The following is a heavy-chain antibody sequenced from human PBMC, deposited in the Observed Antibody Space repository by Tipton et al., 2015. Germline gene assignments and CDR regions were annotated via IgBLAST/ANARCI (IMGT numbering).Heavy chain of an antibody. CDR1: AYSISSDYY. CDR2: MSYTGIT. Sequence: TLSLTCAVSAYSISSDYYWNWIRQPPGKGLEWIGYMSYTGITNYNPSLKSRVTMSVATSKNQFSLRLTSVTAADTAVYYCACQDYDSLTRDYQTVDYWGQGTLVTVSS. V-gene: IGHV4-59*08. J-gene: IGHJ4*02. D-gene: IGHD3-9*01. CDR3: ACQDYDSLTRDYQTVDY.